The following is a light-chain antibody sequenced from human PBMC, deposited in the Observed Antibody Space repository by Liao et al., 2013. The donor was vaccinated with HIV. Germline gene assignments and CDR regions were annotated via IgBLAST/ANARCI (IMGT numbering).Light chain of an antibody. CDR3: QAWDSSTPVYV. CDR2: QDT. Sequence: SYELTQPPSVSVSPGQTASITCSGDKLGDKYVSWYQQRPGQSPLLVIYQDTKRPSGIPERFSGSNSGDTATLTISGTQAMDEADYYCQAWDSSTPVYVFGSGTKVTVL. V-gene: IGLV3-1*01. CDR1: KLGDKY. J-gene: IGLJ1*01.